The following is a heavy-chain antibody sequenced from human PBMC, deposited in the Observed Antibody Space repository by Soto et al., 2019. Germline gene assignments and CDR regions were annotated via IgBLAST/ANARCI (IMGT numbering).Heavy chain of an antibody. V-gene: IGHV3-9*01. CDR1: GFTFDDYA. CDR2: ISWNSGSI. J-gene: IGHJ6*03. D-gene: IGHD3-10*01. CDR3: AKDAGHYGSGSYPYYMDV. Sequence: GGSLRLSCAASGFTFDDYAMHWVRQAPGKGLEWVSGISWNSGSIGYADSVKGRFTISRDNAKNSLYLQMNSLRAEDTALYYCAKDAGHYGSGSYPYYMDVWGKGTTVTVSS.